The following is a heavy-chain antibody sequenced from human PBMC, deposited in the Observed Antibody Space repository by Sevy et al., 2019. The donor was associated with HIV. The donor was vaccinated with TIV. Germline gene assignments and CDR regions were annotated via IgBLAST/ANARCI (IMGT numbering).Heavy chain of an antibody. CDR2: ISAYNGNT. D-gene: IGHD3-22*01. J-gene: IGHJ3*02. Sequence: ASVKVSCKASGYTFTSYGISWVRQAPGQGLEWMGWISAYNGNTNYAQKLQGRVTMTTDTSTSTAYMELRSLRSDDTAVYYCARVSESYYYDSSGYYRTYPAAFDIWGQGTMVTVSS. CDR1: GYTFTSYG. CDR3: ARVSESYYYDSSGYYRTYPAAFDI. V-gene: IGHV1-18*01.